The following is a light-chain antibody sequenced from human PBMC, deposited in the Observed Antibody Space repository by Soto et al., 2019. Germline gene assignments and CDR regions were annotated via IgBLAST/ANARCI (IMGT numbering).Light chain of an antibody. CDR1: NSNIGSNP. CDR3: AAWDDRLSDLL. J-gene: IGLJ2*01. V-gene: IGLV1-44*01. CDR2: SNY. Sequence: QSALTQPASASGTPGQRLTISCSGSNSNIGSNPVHWYQQFPGTAPKVLIYSNYQRPSGVPDRFSGSKSGTSASMAISGLQSEDEADYYCAAWDDRLSDLLFGGGIKVTVL.